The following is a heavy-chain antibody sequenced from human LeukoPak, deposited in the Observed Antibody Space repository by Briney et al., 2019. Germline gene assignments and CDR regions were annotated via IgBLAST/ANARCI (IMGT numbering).Heavy chain of an antibody. Sequence: GGSLRLSCAASGFTFSSYEMNWVRQAPGKGLEWASYISSSGSTIYYADSVKGRFTISRDNAKNSLYLQMNSLRAEDTAVHYCARGSSVYCSSTSCYDGFSSWFDPWGQGTLVTVSS. V-gene: IGHV3-48*03. CDR2: ISSSGSTI. CDR1: GFTFSSYE. CDR3: ARGSSVYCSSTSCYDGFSSWFDP. J-gene: IGHJ5*02. D-gene: IGHD2-2*01.